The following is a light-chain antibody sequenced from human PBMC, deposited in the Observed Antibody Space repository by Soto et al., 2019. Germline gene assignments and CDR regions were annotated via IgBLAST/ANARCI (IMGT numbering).Light chain of an antibody. CDR2: DAS. V-gene: IGKV3-11*01. CDR1: QSVSSY. CDR3: QQRSNWPPS. Sequence: EIVLTQSPATLSLSPGERATLSCSASQSVSSYLAWYQQKPGQAPRLLIYDASTRATGIPARFSGSGSGTAFTLTISSLEPEDFAVYYCQQRSNWPPSFGGGTKVEIK. J-gene: IGKJ4*01.